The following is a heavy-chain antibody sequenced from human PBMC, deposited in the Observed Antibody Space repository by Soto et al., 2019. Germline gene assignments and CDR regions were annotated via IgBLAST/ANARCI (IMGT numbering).Heavy chain of an antibody. Sequence: EVQLVESGGGLVQPGGSLRLSCAASGFTFSSYWMSWVRQAPGKGLEWVANIKQDGSEKYYVDSVKGRFTISRDNAKHSLYLQMNSLRAEDTAVYYCARAFLGVEYDFWGGYSLPYWGQGTLVIVSA. J-gene: IGHJ4*02. CDR2: IKQDGSEK. CDR1: GFTFSSYW. V-gene: IGHV3-7*04. CDR3: ARAFLGVEYDFWGGYSLPY. D-gene: IGHD3-3*01.